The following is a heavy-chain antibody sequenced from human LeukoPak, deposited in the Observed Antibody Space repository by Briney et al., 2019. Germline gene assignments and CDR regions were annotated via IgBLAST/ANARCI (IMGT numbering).Heavy chain of an antibody. Sequence: GGSLRLSCAASGFQFDDFVMHWVRQSPGKGLEWVAGISWNSGDIGYVDYVKGRFTISRDNAKNSPYLQMNSLRAEDTAVYYCARSVDYYGSGSYSKHFDYWGQGTLVTVSS. V-gene: IGHV3-9*01. CDR3: ARSVDYYGSGSYSKHFDY. D-gene: IGHD3-10*01. CDR2: ISWNSGDI. J-gene: IGHJ4*02. CDR1: GFQFDDFV.